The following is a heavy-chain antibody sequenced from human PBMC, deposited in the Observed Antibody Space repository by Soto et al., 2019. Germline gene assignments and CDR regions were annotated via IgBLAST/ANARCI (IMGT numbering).Heavy chain of an antibody. CDR1: GGSLSGYF. J-gene: IGHJ4*02. CDR2: IYYSGST. CDR3: AREIYSSGYSPFDH. Sequence: PSETLSLTCTVSGGSLSGYFWSWIRQPPGKGLEWFGYIYYSGSTNYTPSLQSRVTMSVDTSKNVKPLKLRSMTAADTAVYYCAREIYSSGYSPFDHWGQGTVVTVSS. D-gene: IGHD3-22*01. V-gene: IGHV4-59*01.